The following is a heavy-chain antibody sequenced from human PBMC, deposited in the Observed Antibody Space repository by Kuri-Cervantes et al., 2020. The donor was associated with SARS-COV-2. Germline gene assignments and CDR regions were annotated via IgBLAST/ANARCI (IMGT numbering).Heavy chain of an antibody. D-gene: IGHD5-12*01. CDR1: GGSVSDSSYY. CDR3: ARGSSGYLSPHWFDP. V-gene: IGHV4-39*01. CDR2: IYYSGST. J-gene: IGHJ5*02. Sequence: ESLKISCTVSGGSVSDSSYYWGWIRQPPGKGLEWIGSIYYSGSTYHNPSLESRVTISVDTSKNQFSLKLSSVTAADTAVYYCARGSSGYLSPHWFDPWGQGTLVTVSS.